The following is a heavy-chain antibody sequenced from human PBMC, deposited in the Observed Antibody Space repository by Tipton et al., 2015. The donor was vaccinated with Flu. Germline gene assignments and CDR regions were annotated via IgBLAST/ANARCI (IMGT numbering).Heavy chain of an antibody. CDR1: GFTFSSYA. CDR2: ISYDGSNK. Sequence: SLRLSCAASGFTFSSYAMHWVRPAPGKGLEWVAVISYDGSNKYYADSVKGRFTISRDNSKNTLYLQMNSLRAEDTAVYYCAEGSIYFDYWGQGTLVTVSS. V-gene: IGHV3-30*04. J-gene: IGHJ4*02. D-gene: IGHD3-10*01. CDR3: AEGSIYFDY.